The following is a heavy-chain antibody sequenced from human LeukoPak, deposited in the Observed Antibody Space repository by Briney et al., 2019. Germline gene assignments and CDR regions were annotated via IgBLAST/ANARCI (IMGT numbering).Heavy chain of an antibody. Sequence: GGSLRLSCAPSGFTFSDNAMSWVRQAPGKGLEWVSAISGTSGATYYADSVKGRFTISRDNSKNTLYLQMNSLRAEDTAVYYCARGMKSSRFKFFDFWGQGTLVTVSS. CDR1: GFTFSDNA. D-gene: IGHD6-13*01. CDR2: ISGTSGAT. CDR3: ARGMKSSRFKFFDF. V-gene: IGHV3-23*01. J-gene: IGHJ4*02.